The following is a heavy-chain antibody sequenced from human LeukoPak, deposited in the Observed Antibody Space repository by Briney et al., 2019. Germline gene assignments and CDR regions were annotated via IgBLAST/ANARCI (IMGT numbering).Heavy chain of an antibody. CDR2: IYSTGSI. V-gene: IGHV4-4*07. CDR1: GGSISSYY. CDR3: ARQIASAGTAGFDF. Sequence: SETLSLTCTVSGGSISSYYWSWIRQPAGKGLGWIGRIYSTGSINYNPSLKSRVTMSVDTSKNQFSLRLRSVTAADTAVYYCARQIASAGTAGFDFWGQGALVTVSS. D-gene: IGHD6-13*01. J-gene: IGHJ4*02.